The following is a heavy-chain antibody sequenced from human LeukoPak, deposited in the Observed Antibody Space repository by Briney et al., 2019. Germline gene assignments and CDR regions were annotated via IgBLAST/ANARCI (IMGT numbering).Heavy chain of an antibody. CDR2: IYYSGST. J-gene: IGHJ4*02. Sequence: SVTLSLTCTVSGGSISSGAYYWSWIRQPPGKGLEWIGYIYYSGSTYYNPSLKSRVTISIDTSKNQFSLKLSSVTAADTAVYYCARDREAAAGYIDYWGQGTLVTVSS. V-gene: IGHV4-30-4*08. CDR1: GGSISSGAYY. CDR3: ARDREAAAGYIDY. D-gene: IGHD6-13*01.